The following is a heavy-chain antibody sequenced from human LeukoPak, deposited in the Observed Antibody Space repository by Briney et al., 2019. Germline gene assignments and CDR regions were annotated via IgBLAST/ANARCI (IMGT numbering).Heavy chain of an antibody. V-gene: IGHV1-8*01. J-gene: IGHJ6*03. D-gene: IGHD2-8*02. CDR2: MNPNSGNT. CDR1: GYTFTSYD. Sequence: ASVKVSCKASGYTFTSYDINWVRQATGQGLEWMGWMNPNSGNTGYAQKFQGRVTMTRNTSISTAYMELSSLRSEDAAVYYCARAGRVSRGYYYYYMDVWGKGTTVTVSS. CDR3: ARAGRVSRGYYYYYMDV.